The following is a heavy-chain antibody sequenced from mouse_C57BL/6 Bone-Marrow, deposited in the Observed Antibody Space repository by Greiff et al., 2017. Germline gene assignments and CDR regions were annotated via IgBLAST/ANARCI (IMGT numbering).Heavy chain of an antibody. CDR1: GYAFSSSW. V-gene: IGHV1-82*01. CDR2: IYPGDGDT. CDR3: ARGYTWFAY. Sequence: VQVVESGPELVKPGASVKISCKASGYAFSSSWMNWVKQRPGKGLEWIGRIYPGDGDTNYNGKFKGKATLTADKSSSTAYMQLSSLTSEDSAVYFCARGYTWFAYWGQGTLVTVSA. J-gene: IGHJ3*01.